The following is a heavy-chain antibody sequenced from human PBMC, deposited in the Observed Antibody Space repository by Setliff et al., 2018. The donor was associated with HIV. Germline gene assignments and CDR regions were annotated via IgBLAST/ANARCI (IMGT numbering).Heavy chain of an antibody. V-gene: IGHV3-21*01. CDR2: ISSSGSYI. Sequence: GGSLRLSCATSGFSFFNFALNWVRQAPGKGLEWVSSISSSGSYIYYADSVKGRFTISRDDATKSLLLEMDSLRAEDTAVYYCARSRSTRDAFDIWGQGTMVTVSS. J-gene: IGHJ3*02. CDR1: GFSFFNFA. D-gene: IGHD2-2*01. CDR3: ARSRSTRDAFDI.